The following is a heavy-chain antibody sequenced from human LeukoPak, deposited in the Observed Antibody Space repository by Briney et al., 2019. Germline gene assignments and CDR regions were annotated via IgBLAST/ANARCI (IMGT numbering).Heavy chain of an antibody. V-gene: IGHV1-18*01. J-gene: IGHJ4*02. D-gene: IGHD6-13*01. Sequence: ASVKVPCKTSGYIFTKYDISWVRQAPGQGPEWMGWITPYNGNAQSAPKFEGRVTMTTDTSASTAYLESRGLKSDDTAVYYCARETKDGVFFDYWGQGTLVIVSS. CDR1: GYIFTKYD. CDR3: ARETKDGVFFDY. CDR2: ITPYNGNA.